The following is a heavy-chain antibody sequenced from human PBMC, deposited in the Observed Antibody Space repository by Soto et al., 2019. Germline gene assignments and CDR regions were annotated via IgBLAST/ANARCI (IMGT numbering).Heavy chain of an antibody. CDR1: GGSVSSGDYF. D-gene: IGHD3-10*01. CDR3: ARERGYLSGSKNFDC. J-gene: IGHJ4*02. CDR2: IYDSGSS. V-gene: IGHV4-30-4*01. Sequence: SETLSLTCTVSGGSVSSGDYFWSWIRQRPGKGLEWIVYIYDSGSSNYNPSLKSRVTMSVDTSKNHFSLKLRYVTAGDTAMYYCARERGYLSGSKNFDCWGQGNLVTVSS.